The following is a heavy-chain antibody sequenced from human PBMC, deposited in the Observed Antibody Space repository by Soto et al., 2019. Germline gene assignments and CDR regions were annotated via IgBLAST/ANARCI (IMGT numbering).Heavy chain of an antibody. V-gene: IGHV4-39*01. D-gene: IGHD3-16*01. CDR3: ARHNGPLYVGYYYYMDV. J-gene: IGHJ6*02. CDR2: IYYSGYT. Sequence: QLQLQESGPGLVKPSETLSLTCTVSGGSISSRSYYWGWIRQPPGKGLEWIGSIYYSGYTYYNPSLKSRVTLSVDTSKNQFSLKLSSVTAADTAVYYCARHNGPLYVGYYYYMDVWGHGTTVTVSS. CDR1: GGSISSRSYY.